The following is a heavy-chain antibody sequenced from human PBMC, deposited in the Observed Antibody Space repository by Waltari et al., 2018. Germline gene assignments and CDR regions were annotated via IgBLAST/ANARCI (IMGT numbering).Heavy chain of an antibody. Sequence: QLQLQESGPGLVKPSETLSLTCTVSGGSISSSSYYWGWIRQPPGKGLEWIGSIYYSGSTYYNPSLKSRVTISVDTSKNQFSRKLSAVTAADTAVYYCARARGAGYDYWGQGTLVTVSS. D-gene: IGHD3-16*01. CDR3: ARARGAGYDY. V-gene: IGHV4-39*07. CDR2: IYYSGST. J-gene: IGHJ4*02. CDR1: GGSISSSSYY.